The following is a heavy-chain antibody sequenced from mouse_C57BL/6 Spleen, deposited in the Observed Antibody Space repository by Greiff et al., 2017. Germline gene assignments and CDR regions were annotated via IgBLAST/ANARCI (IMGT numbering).Heavy chain of an antibody. CDR2: INPNNGGT. D-gene: IGHD2-3*01. J-gene: IGHJ2*01. CDR3: ARDYDGYDY. CDR1: GYTFTDYY. V-gene: IGHV1-26*01. Sequence: EVQLQQSGHELVKPGASVKISCKASGYTFTDYYMNWVKQSHGKSLEWIGDINPNNGGTSYNQKFKGKATLTVDKSSSTAYMELRSLTSEDSAVYYCARDYDGYDYWGQGTTLTVSS.